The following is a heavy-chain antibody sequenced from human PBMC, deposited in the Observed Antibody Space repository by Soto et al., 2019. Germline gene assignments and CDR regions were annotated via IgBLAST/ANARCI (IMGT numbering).Heavy chain of an antibody. CDR1: GLTFNYHA. CDR3: ARGTTTSAFSAMDV. Sequence: QVQLVESGGGVVQPGRSLRLSCAASGLTFNYHALKWVRQAPGKGLEWVAVISYDGDNKYIAESVKGRFTISRDNSKNTVSLQMNSLRTEDTAMYFCARGTTTSAFSAMDVWGQGTTVTVSS. CDR2: ISYDGDNK. D-gene: IGHD1-1*01. V-gene: IGHV3-30-3*01. J-gene: IGHJ6*02.